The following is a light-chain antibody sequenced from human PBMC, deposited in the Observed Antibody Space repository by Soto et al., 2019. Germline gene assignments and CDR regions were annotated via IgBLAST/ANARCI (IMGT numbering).Light chain of an antibody. CDR3: SSYAGSLVV. CDR1: SSDVGGYNY. CDR2: EVS. Sequence: QSALTQPPSASGSPGQSVTISCTGTSSDVGGYNYVSWYQQHTGKAPKLMIYEVSKRPSGVPDRFSGSKSGNTASLTVSGLQAEDEAAYYCSSYAGSLVVFGGGTKLTVL. V-gene: IGLV2-8*01. J-gene: IGLJ2*01.